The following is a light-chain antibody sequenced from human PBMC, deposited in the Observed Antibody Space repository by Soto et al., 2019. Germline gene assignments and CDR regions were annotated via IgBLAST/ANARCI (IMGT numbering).Light chain of an antibody. CDR2: EGS. CDR3: CSFAGSSTFYV. J-gene: IGLJ1*01. V-gene: IGLV2-23*01. Sequence: QSVLNQPASVSGSPGQSITISCTGTSSDVGSSNLVSWYQQHPGKAPKLIIYEGSRRPSGVSGRFSGSKSGNTASPTISGLQAEDEADYYCCSFAGSSTFYVFGTGTKATVL. CDR1: SSDVGSSNL.